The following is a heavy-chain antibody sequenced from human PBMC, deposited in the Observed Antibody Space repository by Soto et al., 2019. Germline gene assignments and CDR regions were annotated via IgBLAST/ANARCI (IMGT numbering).Heavy chain of an antibody. CDR2: IYHSGST. D-gene: IGHD2-15*01. CDR1: GGSISSGGYS. Sequence: PSETLSLTCAVSGGSISSGGYSWSWIRQPPGKGLEWIGYIYHSGSTYYNPSLKSRVTISVDRSKNQFSLKLSSVTAADTAVYYCARTLGYCSGGSCTAGYDAFDIWGQGTMVTVSS. V-gene: IGHV4-30-2*01. CDR3: ARTLGYCSGGSCTAGYDAFDI. J-gene: IGHJ3*02.